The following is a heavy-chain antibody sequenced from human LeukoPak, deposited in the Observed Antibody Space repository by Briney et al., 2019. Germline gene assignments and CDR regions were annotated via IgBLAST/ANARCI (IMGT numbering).Heavy chain of an antibody. Sequence: PSETLSLTCTVSGGSISSYYWSWIRQPAGKGLEWIGRIYTSGSTNYNPSLNSRVTMSVDTSKNQFSLKLSSVTAADTAVYYCARARGYSSSSPFDPWGQGTLVTVYS. D-gene: IGHD6-13*01. CDR3: ARARGYSSSSPFDP. V-gene: IGHV4-4*07. CDR2: IYTSGST. J-gene: IGHJ5*02. CDR1: GGSISSYY.